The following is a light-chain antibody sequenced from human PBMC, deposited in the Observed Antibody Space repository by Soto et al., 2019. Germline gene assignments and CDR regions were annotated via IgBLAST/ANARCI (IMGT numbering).Light chain of an antibody. Sequence: QSALTQPASVSGSPGQSITISCTGTSSDVGGYKFVSWYQQHPGKAPKLLIYDVSDRPSGVSNRFSGSKSDNTASLTISGLQTEDEADYYCASFTSSFTYVFGTGTKVTVL. CDR1: SSDVGGYKF. CDR3: ASFTSSFTYV. V-gene: IGLV2-14*03. CDR2: DVS. J-gene: IGLJ1*01.